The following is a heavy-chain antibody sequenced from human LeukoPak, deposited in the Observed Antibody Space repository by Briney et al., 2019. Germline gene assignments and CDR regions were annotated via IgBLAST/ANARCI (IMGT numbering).Heavy chain of an antibody. D-gene: IGHD6-19*01. J-gene: IGHJ4*02. CDR1: GYTFSSYG. V-gene: IGHV1-18*01. Sequence: ASVKVSCKASGYTFSSYGISWVRQAPGQGLEWMGWISAYNGNTNYAQKLQGRVTMTTDTSTSTAYMELRGLRSDDTAVYYCAREVAEPSAGEPYFDYWGQGTLVTVSS. CDR3: AREVAEPSAGEPYFDY. CDR2: ISAYNGNT.